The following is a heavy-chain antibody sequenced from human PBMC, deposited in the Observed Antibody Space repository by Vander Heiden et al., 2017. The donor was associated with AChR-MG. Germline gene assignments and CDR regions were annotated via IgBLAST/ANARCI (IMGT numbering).Heavy chain of an antibody. CDR2: INPNSGGT. J-gene: IGHJ4*02. CDR3: ARVAHVVVPAAIPYYFDY. CDR1: GYTFPGYY. D-gene: IGHD2-2*01. V-gene: IGHV1-2*02. Sequence: QVQLVQSGAEVKKPGASVKVSCTASGYTFPGYYMHWVRQAPGQGLEWMGWINPNSGGTNYAQKFQGRVTMTRDTSISTAYMELSRLRSDETAVYYCARVAHVVVPAAIPYYFDYWCQGTLVAVSS.